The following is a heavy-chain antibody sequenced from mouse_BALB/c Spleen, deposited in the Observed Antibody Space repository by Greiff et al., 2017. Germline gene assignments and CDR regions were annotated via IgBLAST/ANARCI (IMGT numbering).Heavy chain of an antibody. V-gene: IGHV2-6-7*01. Sequence: VQLVESGPGLVAPSQSLSISCTVSGFSLTGYGVDWVRQPPGKGLEWLGMIWGDGSTDYNSALKSRLSISKYNSKSQVFLKMSSLQTNDTARYYCAREDAGFDYWGQGTTLTVAS. CDR1: GFSLTGYG. J-gene: IGHJ2*01. CDR2: IWGDGST. CDR3: AREDAGFDY.